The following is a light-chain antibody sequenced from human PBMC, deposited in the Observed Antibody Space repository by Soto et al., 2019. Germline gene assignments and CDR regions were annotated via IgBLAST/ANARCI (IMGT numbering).Light chain of an antibody. CDR2: DAS. Sequence: ILLNQSSAHPFLVPRGKTHLPRRASPGGCKLLGWFQQKPGQAPRLLIDDASNRATGIPARFTGSGSGSDFTLTISSLEPEDFGVYYCRQRYNWPLTFGGGTKVEIK. V-gene: IGKV3-11*01. CDR3: RQRYNWPLT. J-gene: IGKJ4*01. CDR1: PGGCKL.